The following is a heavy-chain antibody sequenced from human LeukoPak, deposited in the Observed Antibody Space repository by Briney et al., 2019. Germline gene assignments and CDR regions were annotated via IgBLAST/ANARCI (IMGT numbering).Heavy chain of an antibody. V-gene: IGHV4-31*03. CDR3: ARDQGYYGSGGNYYFDY. D-gene: IGHD3-10*01. CDR1: GGSISSGGYY. Sequence: NPSETLSLTCTVSGGSISSGGYYWSWLRQHPGKGLEWIGYIYYSGSTYYNPSLKSRVTISVDTSKNQFSLKLSSVTAVDTAVYYCARDQGYYGSGGNYYFDYWGQGTLVTVSS. CDR2: IYYSGST. J-gene: IGHJ4*02.